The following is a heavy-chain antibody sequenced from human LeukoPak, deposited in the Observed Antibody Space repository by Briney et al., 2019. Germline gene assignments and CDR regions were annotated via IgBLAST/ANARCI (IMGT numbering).Heavy chain of an antibody. D-gene: IGHD6-13*01. CDR3: ARLRVRPRRQYSSSWYGWFDP. CDR1: GGSISSSSYY. CDR2: IYYSGTT. V-gene: IGHV4-39*01. J-gene: IGHJ5*02. Sequence: PSETLSLTCTVSGGSISSSSYYWGWIRQPPGKGLEWIGSIYYSGTTYYNPSLKSRVAISVDTSKNQFSLKLSSVTAADTAVYYCARLRVRPRRQYSSSWYGWFDPWGQGTLVTVSS.